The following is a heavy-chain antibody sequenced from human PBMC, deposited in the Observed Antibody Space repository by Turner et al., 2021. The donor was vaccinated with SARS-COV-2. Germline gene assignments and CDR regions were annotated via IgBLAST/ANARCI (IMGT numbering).Heavy chain of an antibody. CDR1: GGSISSSSYY. V-gene: IGHV4-39*01. CDR2: IYYSGST. Sequence: QLQLQESGPGLVKPPETLSLTCAVSGGSISSSSYYCGWIRQPPGKGLEWIGSIYYSGSTYYNPSLKSRVTISVDTSKNQFSLKLSSVTAAETAVYYCASPDTAMVTWPQGFDYWGQGTLVTVSS. D-gene: IGHD5-18*01. CDR3: ASPDTAMVTWPQGFDY. J-gene: IGHJ4*02.